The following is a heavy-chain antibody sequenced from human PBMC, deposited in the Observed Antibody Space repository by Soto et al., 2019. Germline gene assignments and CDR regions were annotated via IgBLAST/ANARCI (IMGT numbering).Heavy chain of an antibody. CDR1: GFTFSSYA. CDR2: ISGSGGST. V-gene: IGHV3-23*01. CDR3: AHYGADNLTGYYTDY. Sequence: EVQLLESGGGLVQPGGSLRLSCAASGFTFSSYAMSWVRQAPGKGLEWVSAISGSGGSTYYADSVKGRFTISRDNSKNTLYLQMNSLRDEETAVYYCAHYGADNLTGYYTDYWGQGTLVTVSS. D-gene: IGHD3-9*01. J-gene: IGHJ4*02.